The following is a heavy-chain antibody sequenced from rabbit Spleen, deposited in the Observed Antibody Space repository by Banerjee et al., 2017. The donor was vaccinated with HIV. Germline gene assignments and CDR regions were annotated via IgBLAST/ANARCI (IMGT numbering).Heavy chain of an antibody. D-gene: IGHD4-2*01. CDR1: GFTLSSYY. CDR3: SRWNAGGAANYVNVNDFHL. J-gene: IGHJ4*01. V-gene: IGHV1S40*01. CDR2: IDPVFGIT. Sequence: QSLEESGGDLVKPGASLTLTCTASGFTLSSYYMNWVRQAPGKGLEWIGYIDPVFGITYYANWVSGRFSISRENAQNTVFLQMTSLTAADTATYFCSRWNAGGAANYVNVNDFHLWGPGTLVTVS.